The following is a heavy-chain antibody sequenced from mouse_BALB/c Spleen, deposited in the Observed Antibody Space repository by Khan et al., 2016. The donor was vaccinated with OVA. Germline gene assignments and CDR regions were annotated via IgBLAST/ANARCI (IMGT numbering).Heavy chain of an antibody. Sequence: EVQLQASGGGLVQPGGSLKLSCAASGFTFSSYGMSWVRQTPDKRLELVATINSNGGSTYYPDSVKGRFTISRDNAKNTLYLQMSSLKSEDTAMYYCARMARTINWGQGTTLTVSS. V-gene: IGHV5-6-3*01. CDR3: ARMARTIN. CDR1: GFTFSSYG. J-gene: IGHJ2*01. CDR2: INSNGGST.